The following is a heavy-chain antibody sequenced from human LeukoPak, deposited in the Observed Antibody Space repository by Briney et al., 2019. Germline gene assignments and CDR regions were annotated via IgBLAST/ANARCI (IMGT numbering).Heavy chain of an antibody. CDR2: IYYSGST. CDR3: ARAGYSSGWSTKSQYFQH. CDR1: GGSISSSSYY. J-gene: IGHJ1*01. D-gene: IGHD6-19*01. Sequence: PSETLSLTCTVSGGSISSSSYYWGWIRQPPGKGLEWIGSIYYSGSTYYNPSLKSRVTISVDTSNDQFSLNLSSVTAADTAVYYCARAGYSSGWSTKSQYFQHWGQGTLVTVSS. V-gene: IGHV4-39*01.